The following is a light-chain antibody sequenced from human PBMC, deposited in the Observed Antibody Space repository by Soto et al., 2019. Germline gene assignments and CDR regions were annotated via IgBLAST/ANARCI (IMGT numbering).Light chain of an antibody. J-gene: IGLJ2*01. CDR1: SSNIGNNY. Sequence: QSVLTQPPSVSVAPGQTVTISCSGSSSNIGNNYVSWYQQLPGTAPKLLIYDNDKRPSGIPDRFSGSKSGTSATLGVTGLQTGDEADYYCATWDSSLSAGVFGGGTKLTVL. CDR2: DND. V-gene: IGLV1-51*01. CDR3: ATWDSSLSAGV.